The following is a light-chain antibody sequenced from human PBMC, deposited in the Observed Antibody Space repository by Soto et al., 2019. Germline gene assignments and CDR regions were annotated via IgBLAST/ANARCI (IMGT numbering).Light chain of an antibody. Sequence: DIQMTQFPSTLSASLGDRFTITCLSSQSISSWLAWYQQIPGKAPKILIYKASSLESEVPSRFSGSGSGTEFTLTISSLQPDDFATYYCQHYNSYSEAFGQGTKVDI. CDR3: QHYNSYSEA. V-gene: IGKV1-5*03. CDR1: QSISSW. J-gene: IGKJ1*01. CDR2: KAS.